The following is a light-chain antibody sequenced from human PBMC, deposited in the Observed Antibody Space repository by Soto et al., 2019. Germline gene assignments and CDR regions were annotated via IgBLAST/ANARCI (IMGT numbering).Light chain of an antibody. J-gene: IGLJ2*01. CDR1: SSNIGAGYD. CDR2: GNS. Sequence: QSVLTQPPSVSVAPGQRVTISCTGSSSNIGAGYDVHWYQQLPGTAPKLLIYGNSNRSSGVPDRFSGSKSGTSASLAITGLQAEDEADYYCQSYDSSWRVVFGGGTKLTVL. V-gene: IGLV1-40*01. CDR3: QSYDSSWRVV.